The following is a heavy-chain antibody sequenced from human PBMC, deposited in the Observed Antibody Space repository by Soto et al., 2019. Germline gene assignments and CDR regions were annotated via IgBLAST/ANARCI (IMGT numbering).Heavy chain of an antibody. CDR1: GFTFSNYW. V-gene: IGHV3-74*01. Sequence: GGSLRLSCAASGFTFSNYWIHWVRQAPGKGLVWVSRINPDGSYTSYADSVKGRFTISRDNAKSTLYLQMNSLRAEDTAVYYCANDMTGPKAYWGQGTLVTVSS. CDR2: INPDGSYT. J-gene: IGHJ4*02. D-gene: IGHD3-9*01. CDR3: ANDMTGPKAY.